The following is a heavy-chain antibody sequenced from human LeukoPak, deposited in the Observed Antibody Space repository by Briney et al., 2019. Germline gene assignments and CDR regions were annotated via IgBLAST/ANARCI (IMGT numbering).Heavy chain of an antibody. CDR2: IYTSGST. J-gene: IGHJ4*02. CDR1: GGSISSGSYY. Sequence: SQTLSLTCTVSGGSISSGSYYWSWIRQPAGKGLEWIGRIYTSGSTNYNPSLKSRVTISVDTSKNQFSLKLSSVTAADTAVYYCARGPNEDYYDSSGFLIWGQGTLVTVSS. CDR3: ARGPNEDYYDSSGFLI. V-gene: IGHV4-61*02. D-gene: IGHD3-22*01.